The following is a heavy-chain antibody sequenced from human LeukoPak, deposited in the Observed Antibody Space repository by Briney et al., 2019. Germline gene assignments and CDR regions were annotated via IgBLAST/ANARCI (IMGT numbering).Heavy chain of an antibody. Sequence: GGSLRLSCAASGFTFSSYEMNWVRQAPGKGLEWVSYISSSGSTIYYADSVKGRFTISRDNAKNSLYLQMNSLRAEDTAVYYCARDEYSGSYGGANAFDIWGQGTMVTVSS. D-gene: IGHD1-26*01. V-gene: IGHV3-48*03. CDR2: ISSSGSTI. CDR1: GFTFSSYE. CDR3: ARDEYSGSYGGANAFDI. J-gene: IGHJ3*02.